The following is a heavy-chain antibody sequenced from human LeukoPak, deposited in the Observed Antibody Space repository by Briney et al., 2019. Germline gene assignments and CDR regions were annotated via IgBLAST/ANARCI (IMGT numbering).Heavy chain of an antibody. V-gene: IGHV4-39*01. CDR1: GGSITSSSYY. CDR2: IYYTGGT. Sequence: SETLSLTCSVSGGSITSSSYYWGWIRQPPEKGLEWIGSIYYTGGTYYSPSLKSRVTISVDTSKNQFSLKLSSVTAADTAVYYCARHGGTRITLVQVYYFDSWGQGTLVTVSS. CDR3: ARHGGTRITLVQVYYFDS. D-gene: IGHD4-11*01. J-gene: IGHJ4*02.